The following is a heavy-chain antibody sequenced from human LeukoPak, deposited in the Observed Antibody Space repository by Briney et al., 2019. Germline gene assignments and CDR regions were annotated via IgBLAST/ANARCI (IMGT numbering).Heavy chain of an antibody. V-gene: IGHV4-59*08. Sequence: PSETLSLTCTVSGGSIGSSYWSWIRQPPGKGLEWIGYMYYSGITNYNPSLKSRVTKSVDTSKNQFSLKLSSVTAADTAVYYCARYDSSGYAAVGAFDIWGQGTMVTVSS. J-gene: IGHJ3*02. CDR3: ARYDSSGYAAVGAFDI. CDR1: GGSIGSSY. D-gene: IGHD3-22*01. CDR2: MYYSGIT.